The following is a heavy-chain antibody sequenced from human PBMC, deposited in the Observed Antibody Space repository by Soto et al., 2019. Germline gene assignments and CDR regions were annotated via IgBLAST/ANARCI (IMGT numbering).Heavy chain of an antibody. CDR1: GGSFSGYY. D-gene: IGHD2-15*01. CDR3: ARGHSGGSHQPDY. Sequence: SETLSLTCAVYGGSFSGYYWSWIRQPPGKGLEWIGEINHSGSTNYNPSLKSRVTISVDTSKNQFSPKLSSVTAADTAVYYCARGHSGGSHQPDYWGQGTLVTVSS. J-gene: IGHJ4*02. CDR2: INHSGST. V-gene: IGHV4-34*01.